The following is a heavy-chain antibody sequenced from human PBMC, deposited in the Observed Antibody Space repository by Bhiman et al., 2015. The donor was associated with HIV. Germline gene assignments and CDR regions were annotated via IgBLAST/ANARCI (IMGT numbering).Heavy chain of an antibody. J-gene: IGHJ4*02. CDR3: ARVWGLYCNS. CDR1: GFTFSDYS. CDR2: ISSTSSAI. V-gene: IGHV3-48*01. Sequence: EVQLVESGGRLVQPGGSLRLSCAASGFTFSDYSMNWVRQAPGKGLEWISYISSTSSAIYYADSVKGRFTVSRDNAQSSLYLQMNSLRAEDTAVYYCARVWGLYCNSWGQGTLVTVSS. D-gene: IGHD2-15*01.